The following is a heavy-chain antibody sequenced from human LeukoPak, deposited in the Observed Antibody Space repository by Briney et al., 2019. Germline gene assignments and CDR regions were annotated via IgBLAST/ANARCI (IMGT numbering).Heavy chain of an antibody. CDR1: GYTFTSYG. CDR2: ISAYNGNT. J-gene: IGHJ4*02. V-gene: IGHV1-18*01. CDR3: ARDRASGCPVDY. D-gene: IGHD6-19*01. Sequence: ASVKVSCKASGYTFTSYGISWVRQAPGQGLEWMGWISAYNGNTNYAQKLQGRVTMTTDTSTSTAYMKLRSLRSDNTAVYYCARDRASGCPVDYWGQGNLVTVSS.